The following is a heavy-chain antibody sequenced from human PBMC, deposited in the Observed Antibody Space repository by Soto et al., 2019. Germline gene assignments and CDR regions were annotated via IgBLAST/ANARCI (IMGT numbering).Heavy chain of an antibody. J-gene: IGHJ6*03. Sequence: WGSLRLSCAASGFTFSSYAMSWVRQAPGKGLEWVSAISGSGGSTYYADSVKGRFTISRDNSKNTLYLQMNSLRAEDTAVYYCAKDYLESNDYYYYYMDVWGKGTTVTVSS. V-gene: IGHV3-23*01. CDR3: AKDYLESNDYYYYYMDV. CDR1: GFTFSSYA. CDR2: ISGSGGST.